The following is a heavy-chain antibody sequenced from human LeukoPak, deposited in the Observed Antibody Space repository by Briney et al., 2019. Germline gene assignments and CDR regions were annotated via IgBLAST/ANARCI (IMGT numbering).Heavy chain of an antibody. CDR1: GCTFTGYY. D-gene: IGHD4-23*01. CDR2: INPNSGGT. V-gene: IGHV1-2*02. CDR3: ASSDYGGNSEIY. J-gene: IGHJ4*02. Sequence: ASVKVSCKASGCTFTGYYMHWVRQAPGQGLEWMGWINPNSGGTNYAQKFQGRVTMTRDTSISTAYMELSRLRSDDTAVYYCASSDYGGNSEIYWGQGTLVTVSS.